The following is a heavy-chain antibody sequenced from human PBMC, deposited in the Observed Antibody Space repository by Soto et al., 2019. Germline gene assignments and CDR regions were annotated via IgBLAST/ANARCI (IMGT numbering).Heavy chain of an antibody. CDR2: MYYNKTT. D-gene: IGHD6-19*01. Sequence: QVQLQESGPGLVKPSETLSLTCTVSGDSISRYSWSWIRQPPGKGLEWIGHMYYNKTTNYNPSLKCLVTMSVDMTKHQLPREVSSVTAADTAFYYCARGRGGSGWDYWYFDLWGRGTLLTVS. CDR3: ARGRGGSGWDYWYFDL. CDR1: GDSISRYS. V-gene: IGHV4-59*01. J-gene: IGHJ2*01.